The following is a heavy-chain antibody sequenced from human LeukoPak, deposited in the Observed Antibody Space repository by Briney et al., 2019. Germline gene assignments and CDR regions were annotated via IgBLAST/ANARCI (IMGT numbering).Heavy chain of an antibody. D-gene: IGHD2-2*01. CDR2: IYSSGST. Sequence: SETLSLTCTVSGDSISSGNYYWSWIRQPAGKGLEWIGRIYSSGSTNYNPSLKSRVTMSIDTSKNQFSLKLTSVTAADTAVYYCASTAYGSSNGYYWGQGTLVTVSS. CDR1: GDSISSGNYY. J-gene: IGHJ4*02. V-gene: IGHV4-61*02. CDR3: ASTAYGSSNGYY.